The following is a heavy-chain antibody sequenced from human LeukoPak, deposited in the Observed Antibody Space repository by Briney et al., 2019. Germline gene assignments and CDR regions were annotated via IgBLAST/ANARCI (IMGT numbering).Heavy chain of an antibody. D-gene: IGHD3-9*01. Sequence: GGSLRLSCAASGFTFSSYSMNWVRQAPGKGLEWVSSISSSSSYIYYADSVKGRFTISKDNAKNSLYLQMNSLRAEDTAVYYCARDLSNILTGYYSSFDYWGQGTLVTVSS. V-gene: IGHV3-21*01. CDR3: ARDLSNILTGYYSSFDY. CDR2: ISSSSSYI. J-gene: IGHJ4*02. CDR1: GFTFSSYS.